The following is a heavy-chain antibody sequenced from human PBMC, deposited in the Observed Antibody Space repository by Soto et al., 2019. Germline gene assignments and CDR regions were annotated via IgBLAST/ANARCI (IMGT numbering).Heavy chain of an antibody. Sequence: GGSLRLSCAASGFTFSDYYMSWIRQAPGKGLEWVSYISSSGSTIYYADSVKGRFTISRDNAKNSLYLQMNSLRAEDTAVYYCAGISDYYYYMDVWGKGTTVTVSS. J-gene: IGHJ6*03. CDR1: GFTFSDYY. D-gene: IGHD6-25*01. CDR2: ISSSGSTI. CDR3: AGISDYYYYMDV. V-gene: IGHV3-11*01.